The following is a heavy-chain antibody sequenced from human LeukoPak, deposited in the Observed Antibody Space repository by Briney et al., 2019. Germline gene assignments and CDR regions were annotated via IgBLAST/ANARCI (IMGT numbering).Heavy chain of an antibody. CDR3: ARDRPLNKLLSSAFDI. Sequence: PGRSLRLSCAASGFTFSAFGMHWVRQAPGKGLEWVAIMSLSRIFKSYADSVKGRFTISRDNSKNTLYVQMDSLRAEDTAVYYCARDRPLNKLLSSAFDIWGQGTLVCVS. J-gene: IGHJ3*02. V-gene: IGHV3-33*01. CDR1: GFTFSAFG. D-gene: IGHD3-10*01. CDR2: MSLSRIFK.